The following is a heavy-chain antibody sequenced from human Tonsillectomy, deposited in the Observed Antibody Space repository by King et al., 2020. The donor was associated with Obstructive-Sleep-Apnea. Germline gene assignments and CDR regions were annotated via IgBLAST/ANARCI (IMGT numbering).Heavy chain of an antibody. CDR2: IYYSGST. Sequence: QLQESGPGLVKPSQTLSLTCTVSGGSISSGGYFWSCIRQHPGKGLEWIGYIYYSGSTYYNPSFKSRVTISVDTSKNQFSLKLSSVTAADTAVYYCARADTYGDIYYFDYWGQGTLVTVSS. CDR3: ARADTYGDIYYFDY. D-gene: IGHD4-17*01. V-gene: IGHV4-31*03. CDR1: GGSISSGGYF. J-gene: IGHJ4*02.